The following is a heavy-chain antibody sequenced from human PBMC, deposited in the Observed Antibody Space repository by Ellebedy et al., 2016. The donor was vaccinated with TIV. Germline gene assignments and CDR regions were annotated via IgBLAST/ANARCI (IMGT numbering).Heavy chain of an antibody. Sequence: ASVKVSCXASGYTFTSYGISWVRQAPGQGLEWMGWISAYNGNTNYAQKLQGRVTMTTDTSTSTAYMELSSLRSEDTAVYYCARENELGCSSTSCYAMDVWGQGTTVTVSS. CDR1: GYTFTSYG. J-gene: IGHJ6*02. V-gene: IGHV1-18*01. CDR2: ISAYNGNT. D-gene: IGHD2-2*01. CDR3: ARENELGCSSTSCYAMDV.